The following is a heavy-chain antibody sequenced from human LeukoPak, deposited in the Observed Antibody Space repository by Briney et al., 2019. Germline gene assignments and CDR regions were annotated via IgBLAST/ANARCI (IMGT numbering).Heavy chain of an antibody. CDR2: INWNGGST. V-gene: IGHV3-20*04. Sequence: GGSLRLSCAASGFTFDDYGMSWVRQAPGKGLEWVSGINWNGGSTGYADSVKGRFTISRDNAKNSLYLQMNSLRAEDTALYYCARELYYYDSSGYYFPIGALDIWGQGTMVTVSS. CDR1: GFTFDDYG. CDR3: ARELYYYDSSGYYFPIGALDI. J-gene: IGHJ3*02. D-gene: IGHD3-22*01.